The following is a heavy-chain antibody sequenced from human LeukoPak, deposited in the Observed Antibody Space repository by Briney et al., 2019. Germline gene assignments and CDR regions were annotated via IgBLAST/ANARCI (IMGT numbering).Heavy chain of an antibody. CDR2: IYYSKNT. D-gene: IGHD5-18*01. Sequence: PSETLSLTCTVSGGSISSSSAYWGWIRQPPGKGLEWIGSIYYSKNTYYNPSLKSRVTISAYTSKNQFSLTLGSVSATDTAVYYCVSPRGFSYGYFDYWGQGTLVTVSS. V-gene: IGHV4-39*01. J-gene: IGHJ4*02. CDR1: GGSISSSSAY. CDR3: VSPRGFSYGYFDY.